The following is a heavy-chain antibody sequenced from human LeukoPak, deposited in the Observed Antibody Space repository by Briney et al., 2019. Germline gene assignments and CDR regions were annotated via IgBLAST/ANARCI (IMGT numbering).Heavy chain of an antibody. Sequence: GGSLRLSCAASGSTFSSYEMNWVRQAPGKGLEWVSYISSSGSTIYYADSVKGRFTISRDNAKNSLYLQMNSLRAEDTAVYYCALTMVRGAIDFDYWGQGTLVTVSS. V-gene: IGHV3-48*03. J-gene: IGHJ4*02. CDR3: ALTMVRGAIDFDY. CDR2: ISSSGSTI. CDR1: GSTFSSYE. D-gene: IGHD3-10*01.